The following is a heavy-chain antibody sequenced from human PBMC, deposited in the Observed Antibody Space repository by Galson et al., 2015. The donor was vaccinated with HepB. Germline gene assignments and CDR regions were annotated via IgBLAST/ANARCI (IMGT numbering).Heavy chain of an antibody. J-gene: IGHJ6*03. V-gene: IGHV3-66*01. CDR3: ARVGAAAGTAYYYYYMDV. D-gene: IGHD6-13*01. CDR2: IYSGDST. Sequence: SLRLSCAVSGFTVSRNYMSWVRQAPGKGLEWVSVIYSGDSTYYADSVKGRFTISRDNSKNTLYLQMNSLRAEDTAVYYCARVGAAAGTAYYYYYMDVWGKGTTVTVSS. CDR1: GFTVSRNY.